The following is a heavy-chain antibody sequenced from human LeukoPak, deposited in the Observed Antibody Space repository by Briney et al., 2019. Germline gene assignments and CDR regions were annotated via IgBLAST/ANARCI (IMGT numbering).Heavy chain of an antibody. CDR1: GGSISSSSYY. J-gene: IGHJ4*02. Sequence: SETLSLTCTVSGGSISSSSYYWGWIRQPPGKGLEWIGSIYFSGSPYHNPSLKSRVTMSADTSKNQFSLKLNSVTAADTAVYFCTRLLHDSRGYYYFDYWGQGTLATVSS. V-gene: IGHV4-39*01. CDR2: IYFSGSP. D-gene: IGHD3-22*01. CDR3: TRLLHDSRGYYYFDY.